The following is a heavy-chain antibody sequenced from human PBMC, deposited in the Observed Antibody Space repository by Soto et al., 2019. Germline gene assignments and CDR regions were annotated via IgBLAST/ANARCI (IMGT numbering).Heavy chain of an antibody. V-gene: IGHV3-30*18. Sequence: QVQLVESGGGVVQPGRSLRLSCAASGFTFSSYGMHWVRQAPGKGLEWVAVISYDGSNKYYADSVKGRFTISRDNSKNTLYLQMNSLRAEDTAVYYCAKTTSEQQPFDYWGQGTLVTVS. CDR2: ISYDGSNK. J-gene: IGHJ4*02. CDR3: AKTTSEQQPFDY. CDR1: GFTFSSYG. D-gene: IGHD6-13*01.